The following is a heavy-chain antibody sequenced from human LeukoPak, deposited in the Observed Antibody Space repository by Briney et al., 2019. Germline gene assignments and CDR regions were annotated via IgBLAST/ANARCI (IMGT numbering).Heavy chain of an antibody. D-gene: IGHD3-9*01. CDR3: AKAHMPVRYFDWLLCRYYFDY. V-gene: IGHV3-23*01. CDR1: GFTFSSYA. J-gene: IGHJ4*02. CDR2: ISGSGGST. Sequence: PGGSLRLSCAASGFTFSSYAMSWVRQAPGGGLEWVSAISGSGGSTYYADSVKGRFTISRDNSKNTLYLQMNSLRAEDTAVYYCAKAHMPVRYFDWLLCRYYFDYWGQGTLVTVSS.